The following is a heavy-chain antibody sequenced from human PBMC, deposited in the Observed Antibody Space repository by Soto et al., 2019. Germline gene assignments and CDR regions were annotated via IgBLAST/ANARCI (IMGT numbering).Heavy chain of an antibody. CDR1: GFTFSSYS. V-gene: IGHV3-48*02. D-gene: IGHD6-13*01. J-gene: IGHJ4*02. CDR3: VRDLSWRFDY. Sequence: EVQLVESGGDLVQPGGSLRLSCAASGFTFSSYSMNWVRQAPGKGLEWISYITSGSSAIRYADSVQGRFTISRDNAKNSLYLQMNSLKDEAAEVYYCVRDLSWRFDYWGQGTLVTVSS. CDR2: ITSGSSAI.